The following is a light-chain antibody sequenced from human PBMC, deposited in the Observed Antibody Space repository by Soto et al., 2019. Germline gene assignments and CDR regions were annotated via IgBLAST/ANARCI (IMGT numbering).Light chain of an antibody. Sequence: QSGLTQPRSGSRTPGQTVAISCTGTSSDVGGYNYVSWYQQHPGKAPKLIIYDVTKRPSGVPDRFSGSSSGNTASLTISGLQAEDEADYFCCSYAGSYSYVFGTGTKVTVL. CDR1: SSDVGGYNY. J-gene: IGLJ1*01. V-gene: IGLV2-11*01. CDR2: DVT. CDR3: CSYAGSYSYV.